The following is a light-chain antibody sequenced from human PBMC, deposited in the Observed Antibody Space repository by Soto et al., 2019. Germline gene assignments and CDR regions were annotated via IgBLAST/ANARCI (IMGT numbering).Light chain of an antibody. Sequence: IVLTQSPGTLSLSPGERATLSCRASQSVTSDYLDWYQQKPGQPARLLIYGASNTATAIADSFSGSGSATDFTLTISRVDPEDFAVYYFQQYGSSPYTFGQGTRLDI. CDR2: GAS. CDR1: QSVTSDY. V-gene: IGKV3-20*01. CDR3: QQYGSSPYT. J-gene: IGKJ2*01.